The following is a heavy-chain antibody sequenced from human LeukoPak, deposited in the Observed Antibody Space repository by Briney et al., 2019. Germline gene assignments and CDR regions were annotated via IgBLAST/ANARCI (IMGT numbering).Heavy chain of an antibody. Sequence: SETLTLTCTVSGASISAHYWSWIRQPPGKGLEYIWDVYYTGTTNYNPSLQSRVTMSVDTSKNQFSLRLTSVTAADTAVYYCAKFGTYPVHVSYSYYYLDVWGKATTVTVSS. J-gene: IGHJ6*03. CDR3: AKFGTYPVHVSYSYYYLDV. CDR2: VYYTGTT. D-gene: IGHD1-26*01. V-gene: IGHV4-59*11. CDR1: GASISAHY.